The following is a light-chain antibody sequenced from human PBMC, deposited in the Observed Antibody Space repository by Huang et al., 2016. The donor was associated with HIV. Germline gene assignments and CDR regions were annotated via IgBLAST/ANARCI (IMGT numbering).Light chain of an antibody. V-gene: IGKV1-39*01. J-gene: IGKJ5*01. CDR1: QASNGY. CDR3: QQSYSSLIT. Sequence: DIQMTQSPSSLSASIGDRVTITCRASQASNGYLNWYQQRPSQAPRLLIFHASTLHSGVPSRLSGSGSGTDFTLTINNVQSEEVATYCCQQSYSSLITFGQGSRLEI. CDR2: HAS.